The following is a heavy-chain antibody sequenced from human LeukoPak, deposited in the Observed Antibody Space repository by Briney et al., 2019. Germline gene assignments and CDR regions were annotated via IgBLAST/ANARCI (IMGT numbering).Heavy chain of an antibody. CDR3: AKVVDTDMVASLRRQGNRLGFDY. CDR2: ISGSGGST. CDR1: GFTFSSYA. V-gene: IGHV3-23*01. J-gene: IGHJ4*02. D-gene: IGHD5-18*01. Sequence: GGSLRPSCAASGFTFSSYAMSWVRQAPGKGLEWVSAISGSGGSTYYADSVKGRFTISRDNSKNTLCLQMNSLRAEDTAVYYCAKVVDTDMVASLRRQGNRLGFDYWGQGTLVTVSS.